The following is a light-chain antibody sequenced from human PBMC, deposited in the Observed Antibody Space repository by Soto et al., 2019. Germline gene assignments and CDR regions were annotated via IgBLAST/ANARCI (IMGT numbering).Light chain of an antibody. CDR1: QSISSW. J-gene: IGKJ1*01. Sequence: DIQMTQSPSTLSASVGDRVTITCRASQSISSWLAWYQQKPGKAPKLLIYDASSLESGVPSRFSGSGSGTDFTRTISSLQPDDFANYYYQQYNSYSKFGQGTKVEIK. CDR3: QQYNSYSK. V-gene: IGKV1-5*01. CDR2: DAS.